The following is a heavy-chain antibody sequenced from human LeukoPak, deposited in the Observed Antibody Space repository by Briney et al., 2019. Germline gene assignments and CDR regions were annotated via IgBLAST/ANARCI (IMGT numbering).Heavy chain of an antibody. CDR2: IYYIGST. CDR3: ARLPQCVDSNDWEYYFDL. J-gene: IGHJ4*02. V-gene: IGHV4-59*08. D-gene: IGHD3-22*01. Sequence: SETLSLTCTVSGGSIGSYYWSWIRQPPGEGLEWIGYIYYIGSTNYNPSLSSRVIISVDTSKNQFSLKLRSVTAADTAMYYCARLPQCVDSNDWEYYFDLWGQGTLVTVSS. CDR1: GGSIGSYY.